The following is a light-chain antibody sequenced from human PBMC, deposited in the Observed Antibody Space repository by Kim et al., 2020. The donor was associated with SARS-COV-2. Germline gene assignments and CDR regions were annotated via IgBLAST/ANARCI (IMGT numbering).Light chain of an antibody. J-gene: IGKJ2*01. V-gene: IGKV3-15*01. CDR3: QQYDNWSDT. CDR1: QSVGSD. Sequence: SVSPGESATPSCRASQSVGSDLARYQQKAGQAPRLLINGASTRATGIPGRFSGSGSGKEFTLTISRLQSEDFEVYYCQQYDNWSDTFGQGTKLEI. CDR2: GAS.